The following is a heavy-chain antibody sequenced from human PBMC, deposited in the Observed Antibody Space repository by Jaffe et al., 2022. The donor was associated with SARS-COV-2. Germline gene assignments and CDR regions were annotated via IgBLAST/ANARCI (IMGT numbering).Heavy chain of an antibody. D-gene: IGHD3-22*01. CDR3: AGWGNYDSSGYHFDY. J-gene: IGHJ4*02. Sequence: EVQLVESGGGLIQPGGSLRLSCAASGFTVSSNYMSWVRQAPGKGLEWVSVIYSGGSTYYADSVKGRFTISRDNSKNTLYLQMNSLRAEDTAVYYCAGWGNYDSSGYHFDYWGQGTLVTVSS. CDR2: IYSGGST. V-gene: IGHV3-53*01. CDR1: GFTVSSNY.